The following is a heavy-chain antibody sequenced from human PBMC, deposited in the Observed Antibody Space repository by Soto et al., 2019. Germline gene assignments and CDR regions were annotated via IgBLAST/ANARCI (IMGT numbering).Heavy chain of an antibody. CDR2: IWYDGSNK. Sequence: GGSLRLSCAASGFTFSSYGMHWVRQAPGKGLEWVAVIWYDGSNKYYADSVKGRFTISRDNSKNTLYLQMNSLRAEDTAVYYCAREGEYSGYGDAFDIWGQGTMVTVSS. V-gene: IGHV3-33*01. CDR1: GFTFSSYG. D-gene: IGHD5-12*01. CDR3: AREGEYSGYGDAFDI. J-gene: IGHJ3*02.